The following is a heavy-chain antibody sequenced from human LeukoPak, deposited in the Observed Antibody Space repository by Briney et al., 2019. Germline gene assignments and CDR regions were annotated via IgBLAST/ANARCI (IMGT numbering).Heavy chain of an antibody. CDR2: IYYSGST. Sequence: PSETLSLTCTVSGGSISSYYWSWIRQPPGKGLEWIGYIYYSGSTNYNPSLKSRVTISVDTSKNRFSLKLSSVTAADTAVYYCARHGTADYYGMDVWGQGTTVTVSS. J-gene: IGHJ6*02. D-gene: IGHD6-25*01. CDR3: ARHGTADYYGMDV. CDR1: GGSISSYY. V-gene: IGHV4-59*08.